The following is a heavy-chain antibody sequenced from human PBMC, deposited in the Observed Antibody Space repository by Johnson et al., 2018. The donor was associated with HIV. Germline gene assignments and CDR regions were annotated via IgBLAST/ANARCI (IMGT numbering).Heavy chain of an antibody. D-gene: IGHD2/OR15-2a*01. J-gene: IGHJ3*02. V-gene: IGHV3-30-3*01. CDR1: GFTFSSYV. CDR3: AEGNHGI. Sequence: QVQLVESGGGVVQPGRSLRLSCAASGFTFSSYVMHWVRQAPGKGLEWVAIISYDGSNKYYADSVKGRFTISRDNSKNTLYLQMNSLRAEDTAVYYCAEGNHGIWGQGTMVTVSS. CDR2: ISYDGSNK.